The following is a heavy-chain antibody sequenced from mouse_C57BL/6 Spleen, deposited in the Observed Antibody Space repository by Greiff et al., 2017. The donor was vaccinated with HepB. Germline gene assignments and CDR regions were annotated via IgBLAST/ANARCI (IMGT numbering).Heavy chain of an antibody. CDR1: GYSITSGYY. D-gene: IGHD2-4*01. CDR3: ARGEYDEAWFAY. V-gene: IGHV3-6*01. J-gene: IGHJ3*01. CDR2: ISYDGSN. Sequence: DVKLQESGPGLVKPSQSLSLTCSVTGYSITSGYYWNWIRQFPGNKLEWMGYISYDGSNNYNPSLKNRISITRDTSKNQFFLKLNSVTTEDTATYYCARGEYDEAWFAYWGQGTLVTVSA.